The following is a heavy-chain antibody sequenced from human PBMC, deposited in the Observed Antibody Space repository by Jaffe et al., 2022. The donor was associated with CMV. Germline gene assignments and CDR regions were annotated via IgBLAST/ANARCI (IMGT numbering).Heavy chain of an antibody. D-gene: IGHD2-15*01. V-gene: IGHV1-46*01. Sequence: QVQLVQSGAEVKKPGASVKVSCKASGYTFTSYYMHWVRQAPGQTLEWMGIINPSDGSTNYAQKFQGRVTMTRDTSTSTVYMELSSLRSEDTAVYYCARFSHGYSLDYWGQGTLVTVSS. CDR1: GYTFTSYY. CDR3: ARFSHGYSLDY. J-gene: IGHJ4*02. CDR2: INPSDGST.